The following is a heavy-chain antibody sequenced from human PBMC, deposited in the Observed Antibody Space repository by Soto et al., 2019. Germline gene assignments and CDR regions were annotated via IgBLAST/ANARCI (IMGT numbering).Heavy chain of an antibody. J-gene: IGHJ4*02. CDR2: INHSGST. CDR3: ARDNAASGTYYFEY. V-gene: IGHV4-34*01. Sequence: SETLSLTCAVYGGSFSGYYWSWIRQPPGKGLEWIGEINHSGSTNYNPSLKSRVTISVDTSKNQFSLKLSSVTAADTAVYYCARDNAASGTYYFEYWGKVTL. CDR1: GGSFSGYY. D-gene: IGHD6-13*01.